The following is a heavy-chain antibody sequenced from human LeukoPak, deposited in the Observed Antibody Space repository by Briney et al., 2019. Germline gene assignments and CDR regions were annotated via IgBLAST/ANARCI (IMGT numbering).Heavy chain of an antibody. D-gene: IGHD5-18*01. CDR2: INPNSGGT. CDR3: ARDSAPGDTYGLLGIDS. J-gene: IGHJ4*02. V-gene: IGHV1-2*02. CDR1: GYTFTGYY. Sequence: GASVKVSCKASGYTFTGYYMHWVRQAPGQGLEWMGWINPNSGGTNFVQKFQGRVTMTRDTSISTAYMELSRLRSDDTAVYYCARDSAPGDTYGLLGIDSWGQGTLVTVSS.